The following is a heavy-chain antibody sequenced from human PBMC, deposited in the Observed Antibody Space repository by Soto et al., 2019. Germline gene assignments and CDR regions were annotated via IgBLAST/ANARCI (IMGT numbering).Heavy chain of an antibody. J-gene: IGHJ5*02. D-gene: IGHD2-21*02. CDR2: LYYSGST. Sequence: QLQLQESGPGLVNPSETLSLTCSVSGGSISSSSYFWGWIRQPPGKGLEWIGSLYYSGSTYYNPSLKSGVTVSVDTSKTQFSLKLSSVTAADTAVYYCARHPSDFWFDPWGQGTLVTVSS. CDR1: GGSISSSSYF. V-gene: IGHV4-39*01. CDR3: ARHPSDFWFDP.